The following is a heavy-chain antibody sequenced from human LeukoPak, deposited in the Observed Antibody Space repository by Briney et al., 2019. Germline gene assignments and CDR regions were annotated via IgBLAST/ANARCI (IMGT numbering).Heavy chain of an antibody. Sequence: PSETLSLTCTVSGGSISSSSYHWGWIRQPPGKGLEWIGSIYYSGSTYYNPSLKSRVTISVDTSKNQFSLKLSSVTAADTAVYYCARGYSSSSYYFDSWGRGTPVTVSS. CDR2: IYYSGST. CDR3: ARGYSSSSYYFDS. D-gene: IGHD6-6*01. CDR1: GGSISSSSYH. V-gene: IGHV4-39*07. J-gene: IGHJ4*02.